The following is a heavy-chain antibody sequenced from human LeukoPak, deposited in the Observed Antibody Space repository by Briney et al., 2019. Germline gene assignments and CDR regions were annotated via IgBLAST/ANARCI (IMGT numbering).Heavy chain of an antibody. Sequence: SDTLSLPCTVPGGSLSSSSYYWGWIRPPPGKPPAWIGSIYYSGSTYYNPSLKSRVTISVDTSKNQFSLKLSSVTAADTAVYYCASTADIAAAGFDYWGQGTLVTVSS. CDR2: IYYSGST. CDR1: GGSLSSSSYY. J-gene: IGHJ4*02. V-gene: IGHV4-39*01. D-gene: IGHD6-13*01. CDR3: ASTADIAAAGFDY.